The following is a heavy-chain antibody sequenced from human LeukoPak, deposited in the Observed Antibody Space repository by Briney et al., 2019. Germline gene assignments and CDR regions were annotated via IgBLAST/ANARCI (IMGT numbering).Heavy chain of an antibody. CDR1: GYTFTGYF. J-gene: IGHJ4*02. CDR2: INPNSGGT. D-gene: IGHD7-27*01. V-gene: IGHV1-2*02. CDR3: ARMTGDPGHFDY. Sequence: ASVKVSCRASGYTFTGYFMHWVRQAPGQGLEWMGWINPNSGGTSYLQNLQGRVTMTRDTSISTAYMDLSRLRSDDTAVYYCARMTGDPGHFDYWGQGTLVTVSS.